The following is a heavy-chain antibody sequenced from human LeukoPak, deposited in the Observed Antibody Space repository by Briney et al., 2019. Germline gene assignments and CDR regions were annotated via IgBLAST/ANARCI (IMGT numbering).Heavy chain of an antibody. D-gene: IGHD6-13*01. J-gene: IGHJ4*02. CDR2: IYYSGST. CDR1: GGSISSGDYY. CDR3: ARVSSSWYYFDY. Sequence: PSESLSLTCTVSGGSISSGDYYWSWIRQPPGKGLEWIGYIYYSGSTYYNPSLKSRVTISVDTSKNQFSLKLSSVTAADTAVYYCARVSSSWYYFDYWGQGTLVTVSS. V-gene: IGHV4-30-4*08.